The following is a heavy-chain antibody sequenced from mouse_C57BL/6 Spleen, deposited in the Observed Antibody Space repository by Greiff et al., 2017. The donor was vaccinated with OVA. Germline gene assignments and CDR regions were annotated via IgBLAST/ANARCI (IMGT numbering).Heavy chain of an antibody. CDR2: IDPNRGGT. CDR3: ARYGNYERYYAMDY. D-gene: IGHD2-10*02. J-gene: IGHJ4*01. V-gene: IGHV1-72*01. CDR1: GYTFTSYW. Sequence: VQLQQPGAELVKPGASVKLSCKASGYTFTSYWMHWVKQRPGRGLEWIGRIDPNRGGTKYNEKFKSKATLTVDKPSSTAYMQLSSLTSEDSAVYYCARYGNYERYYAMDYWGQGTSVTVAS.